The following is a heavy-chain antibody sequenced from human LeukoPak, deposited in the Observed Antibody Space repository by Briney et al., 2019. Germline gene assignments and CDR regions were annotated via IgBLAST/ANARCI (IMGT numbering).Heavy chain of an antibody. Sequence: ASVKVSCKVIGTTLTRLSIHWVRRAPGKGLEWMGGRDPEYGETIYAQDFQGRITMTQDTSTDTAFLELNRLTSEDTALYYCASATIIWGSYRSWLDPWGQGSLVTVSS. D-gene: IGHD3-16*02. CDR3: ASATIIWGSYRSWLDP. CDR1: GTTLTRLS. J-gene: IGHJ5*02. V-gene: IGHV1-24*01. CDR2: RDPEYGET.